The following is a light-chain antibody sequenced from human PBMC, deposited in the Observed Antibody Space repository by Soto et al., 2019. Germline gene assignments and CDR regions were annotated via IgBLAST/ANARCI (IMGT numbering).Light chain of an antibody. V-gene: IGKV3-20*01. Sequence: EIVWTQSPGTLSLSPGERATLSCRASQSVSSSYLAWYQQKPGQAPRLLIYGASSMATGIPDRFSGSGSGTDFTLTISRLEPEDFAVYYCQQYGSSPFTFGPGTKVAIK. CDR2: GAS. J-gene: IGKJ3*01. CDR1: QSVSSSY. CDR3: QQYGSSPFT.